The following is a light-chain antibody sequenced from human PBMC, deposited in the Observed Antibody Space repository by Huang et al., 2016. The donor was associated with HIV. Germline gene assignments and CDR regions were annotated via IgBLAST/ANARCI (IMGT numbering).Light chain of an antibody. Sequence: EIVLTQSPGTLASSPGERATLSCRASQTISGGDLAWYQHKPGQAHRRLIYGVSGRATVIPDRFSGSGSGTDFTLTITRLEPEDFAVYYCQYYGNSPVFGPGTTVDVK. CDR3: QYYGNSPV. CDR2: GVS. J-gene: IGKJ3*01. V-gene: IGKV3-20*01. CDR1: QTISGGD.